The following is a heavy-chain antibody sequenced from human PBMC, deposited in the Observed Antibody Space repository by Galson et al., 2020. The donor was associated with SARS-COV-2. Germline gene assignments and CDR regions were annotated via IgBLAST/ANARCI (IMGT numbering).Heavy chain of an antibody. Sequence: GGSLRLSCSTSGLTFSNTEMNWVRQAPGKGLEWLSYISMSGITIYYADSVKGRFTISRDNAENSLYLQMNSLRAEDTGIYYCATGDVWFESWGQGTLVTVSS. CDR1: GLTFSNTE. CDR3: ATGDVWFES. D-gene: IGHD1-1*01. V-gene: IGHV3-48*03. CDR2: ISMSGITI. J-gene: IGHJ5*01.